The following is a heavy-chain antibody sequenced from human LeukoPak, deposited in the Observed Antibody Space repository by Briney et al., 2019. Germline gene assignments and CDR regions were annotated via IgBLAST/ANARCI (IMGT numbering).Heavy chain of an antibody. D-gene: IGHD6-13*01. J-gene: IGHJ3*02. Sequence: GESLKISCKGSGYSLTSYWIGWVRQMPGKGLEWMGIIYPGDSDTRYSPSFQGQVTISADKSISTAYLQWSSLKASDTAMYYCARRGSSWYVAFDIWGQGTMVTVSS. CDR2: IYPGDSDT. CDR1: GYSLTSYW. CDR3: ARRGSSWYVAFDI. V-gene: IGHV5-51*01.